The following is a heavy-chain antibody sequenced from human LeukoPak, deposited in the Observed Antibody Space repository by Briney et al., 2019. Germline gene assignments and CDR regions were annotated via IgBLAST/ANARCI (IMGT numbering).Heavy chain of an antibody. Sequence: SETLSLTCTVSGGSISSYYWSWIRQPAGKGLEWIGRLYPTGSADCNPSLTSRVALSVDTSKNQFSLNLDSVTAADTAVYYCARDLAVAGTVAALGYWGQGTQVTVSS. CDR3: ARDLAVAGTVAALGY. CDR1: GGSISSYY. CDR2: LYPTGSA. D-gene: IGHD6-19*01. J-gene: IGHJ4*02. V-gene: IGHV4-4*07.